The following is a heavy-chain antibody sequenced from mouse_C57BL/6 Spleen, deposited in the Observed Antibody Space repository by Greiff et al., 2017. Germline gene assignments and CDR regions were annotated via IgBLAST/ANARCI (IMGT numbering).Heavy chain of an antibody. CDR3: RRSKPFDY. J-gene: IGHJ2*01. V-gene: IGHV1-82*01. CDR1: GYAFSSSW. D-gene: IGHD2-5*01. Sequence: QVQLQQSGPELVKPGASVKISCKASGYAFSSSWMNWVKQRPGKGLEWIGRIYPGDGDTNYNGKFKGKATLTADKSSSTPYMQLSSLTSEDSAVYICRRSKPFDYWGQGTTLTVSS. CDR2: IYPGDGDT.